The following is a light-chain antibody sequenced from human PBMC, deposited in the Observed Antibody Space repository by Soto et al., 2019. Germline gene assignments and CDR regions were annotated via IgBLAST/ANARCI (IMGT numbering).Light chain of an antibody. CDR3: QQYSGYSRT. CDR2: EAS. J-gene: IGKJ1*01. V-gene: IGKV1-5*03. CDR1: QSLNRW. Sequence: DIQMTQSPSSLSASVGDRVTTTCRASQSLNRWLAWYQQKPGKAPKLLIYEASSLESGVPSRFSGRGSGTEFTLTISSLQPDDFATYYCQQYSGYSRTFGQGTKVEIK.